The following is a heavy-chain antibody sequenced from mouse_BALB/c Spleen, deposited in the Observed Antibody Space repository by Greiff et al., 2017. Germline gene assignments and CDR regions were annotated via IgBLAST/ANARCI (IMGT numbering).Heavy chain of an antibody. D-gene: IGHD1-1*02. CDR3: ARRGYGPLAY. J-gene: IGHJ3*01. CDR1: GFNIKDYY. CDR2: IDPENGNT. Sequence: EVQLQQSGAELVRPGALVKLSCKASGFNIKDYYMHWVKQRPEQGLEWIGWIDPENGNTIYDPKFQGKASITADTSSNTAYLQLSSLTSEDTAVYYCARRGYGPLAYWGQGTLVTVSA. V-gene: IGHV14-1*02.